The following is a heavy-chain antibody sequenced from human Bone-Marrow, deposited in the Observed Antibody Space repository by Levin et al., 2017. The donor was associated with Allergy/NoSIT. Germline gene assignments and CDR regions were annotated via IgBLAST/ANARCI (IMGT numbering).Heavy chain of an antibody. J-gene: IGHJ4*02. CDR2: IAYDGRKK. CDR1: GFTFSSYA. Sequence: SCAASGFTFSSYAMYWLRQAPGKGLEWVALIAYDGRKKKFADSVRGRFTISRDNSKNTLYLEMNNLQIEDTAVYYCAKAEVAFDLWGQGTLVTVSS. V-gene: IGHV3-30*18. CDR3: AKAEVAFDL. D-gene: IGHD3-3*02.